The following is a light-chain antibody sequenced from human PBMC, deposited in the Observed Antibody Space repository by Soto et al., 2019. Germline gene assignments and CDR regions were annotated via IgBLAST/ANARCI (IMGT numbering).Light chain of an antibody. CDR3: EQRINFPLT. CDR2: AVS. Sequence: IVMTQSPLSLPVTPGERASLSCRSSQSLLDSDDGNTYLDWYLQKPGQSPQLLIYAVSSRASGVPDRFSGSGSGTDFTLKISRVEAEEFGVYYCEQRINFPLTVGEGTKVEIK. V-gene: IGKV2-40*01. J-gene: IGKJ4*01. CDR1: QSLLDSDDGNTY.